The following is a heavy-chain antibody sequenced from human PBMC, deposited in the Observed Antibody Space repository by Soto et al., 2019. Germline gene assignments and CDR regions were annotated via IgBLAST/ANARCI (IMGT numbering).Heavy chain of an antibody. J-gene: IGHJ4*02. V-gene: IGHV4-39*01. D-gene: IGHD2-15*01. CDR3: GKVLVGATGHTDSDS. CDR2: IDYNGVT. CDR1: GGSISSGDYY. Sequence: SETLSLTCTVSGGSISSGDYYWSWIRQPPGRGLEWIGNIDYNGVTYSNPPLKSRVTISRDTSKNQFSLKLTSVTAADTALYYCGKVLVGATGHTDSDSWGPGTLVTVSS.